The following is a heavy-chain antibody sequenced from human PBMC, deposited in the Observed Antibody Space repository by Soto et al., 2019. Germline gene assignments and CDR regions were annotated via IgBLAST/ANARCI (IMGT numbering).Heavy chain of an antibody. CDR1: GYTFTSYY. CDR3: ARDLVVVTATDYYYGMDV. D-gene: IGHD2-21*02. V-gene: IGHV1-46*01. Sequence: GASVKVSCKASGYTFTSYYMHWVRQAPGQGLEWMGIINPSGGSTSYAQKFQGRVTMTRDTSTSTVYMELSSLRSEDTAVYYCARDLVVVTATDYYYGMDVWGQGTTVTVSS. CDR2: INPSGGST. J-gene: IGHJ6*02.